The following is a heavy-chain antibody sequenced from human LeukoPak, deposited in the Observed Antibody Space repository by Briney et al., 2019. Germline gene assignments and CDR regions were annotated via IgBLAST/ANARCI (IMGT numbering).Heavy chain of an antibody. V-gene: IGHV3-23*01. CDR3: AKSRCSSTSCYGDY. CDR2: ISGSGGST. Sequence: GGSLRLSCAASGFTFSSYAMSWVRQAPGKGLEWVSAISGSGGSTYYADSVKGRFTISRDNFKNTLYLQMNSLRAEDTAVYYCAKSRCSSTSCYGDYWGQGTLVTVSS. D-gene: IGHD2-2*01. J-gene: IGHJ4*02. CDR1: GFTFSSYA.